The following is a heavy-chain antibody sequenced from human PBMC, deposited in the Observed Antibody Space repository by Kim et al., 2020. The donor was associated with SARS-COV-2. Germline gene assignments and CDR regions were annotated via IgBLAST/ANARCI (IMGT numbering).Heavy chain of an antibody. V-gene: IGHV4-34*01. J-gene: IGHJ5*02. CDR1: GGSFSGYY. D-gene: IGHD6-13*01. CDR2: INHSGST. Sequence: SETLSLTCAVYGGSFSGYYWSWIRQPPGKGLEWIGEINHSGSTNYNPSLKSRVTISVDTSKNQFSLKLSSVTAADTAVYYCARVGSRSSWGGNWFDPWGQGTLVTVSS. CDR3: ARVGSRSSWGGNWFDP.